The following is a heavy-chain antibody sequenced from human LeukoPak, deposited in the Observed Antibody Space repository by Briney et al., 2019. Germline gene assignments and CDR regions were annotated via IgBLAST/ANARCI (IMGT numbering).Heavy chain of an antibody. CDR1: GFMFHDYG. V-gene: IGHV3-43*02. D-gene: IGHD6-19*01. CDR3: ARESESSGWYDY. J-gene: IGHJ4*02. Sequence: AGGSLRLSCAAPGFMFHDYGIHWVRQAPGEGLEWVSLISGDGGSTFYADSVKGRFTISRDNSKNSLYLQMNSLRSDDTASYYCARESESSGWYDYWGQGTLVTVSS. CDR2: ISGDGGST.